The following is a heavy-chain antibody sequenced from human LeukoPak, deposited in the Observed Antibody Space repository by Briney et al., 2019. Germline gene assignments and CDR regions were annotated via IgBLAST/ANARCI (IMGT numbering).Heavy chain of an antibody. J-gene: IGHJ4*02. Sequence: GGSLRLSCAASGFTFSNYAMSWVRQAPGKGLEWVSTISGSGGATYYADSVKGRFTISRDNSKNTLYLQMNTLRAEDTAVYYCAKYSGYDSFDYWGQGTLVTVSS. V-gene: IGHV3-23*01. D-gene: IGHD5-12*01. CDR1: GFTFSNYA. CDR2: ISGSGGAT. CDR3: AKYSGYDSFDY.